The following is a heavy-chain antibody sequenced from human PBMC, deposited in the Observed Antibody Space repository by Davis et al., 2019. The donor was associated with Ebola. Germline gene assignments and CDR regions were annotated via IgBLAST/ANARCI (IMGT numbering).Heavy chain of an antibody. J-gene: IGHJ4*02. V-gene: IGHV3-7*01. CDR1: GFTFSNYW. CDR2: IKEDGSQK. CDR3: VRDAGWQRLDN. Sequence: PGGSLRLSCAASGFTFSNYWMTWVRQAPGEGLGWVAHIKEDGSQKYYVDSVKGRFTISRDNAQTSLSLQMNSLRVDDTAIYYCVRDAGWQRLDNWGQGTLVTVSS. D-gene: IGHD2-15*01.